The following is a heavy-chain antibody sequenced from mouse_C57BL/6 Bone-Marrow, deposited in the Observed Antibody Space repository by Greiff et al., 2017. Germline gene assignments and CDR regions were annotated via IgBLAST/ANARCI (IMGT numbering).Heavy chain of an antibody. J-gene: IGHJ4*01. D-gene: IGHD6-1*01. CDR2: LNPSSGYT. CDR1: GYPFTSYW. CDR3: ARERLASGGVYYAIDY. V-gene: IGHV1-7*01. Sequence: VQLQQSGAELAKPGASVKLSCKASGYPFTSYWMHWVKQRPGQGLEWIGYLNPSSGYTQYNQTFKDQATLTADKSSITAYMKRSSLSFEDSAVYYWARERLASGGVYYAIDYWGQGTSVTGAS.